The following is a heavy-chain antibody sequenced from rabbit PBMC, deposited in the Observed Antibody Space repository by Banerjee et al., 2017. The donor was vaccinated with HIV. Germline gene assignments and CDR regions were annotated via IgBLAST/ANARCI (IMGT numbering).Heavy chain of an antibody. Sequence: QEQLVESGGGLVQPEGSLTLTCTASGFTISSSYWICWVRQAPGQRPEWIACIYSGSSGSTYYASWAKGRFTISKSSSTTLTLQMPSLAAADTPTYFCASFSFFFFSATCAYTYFTLWGPGTLVTDS. CDR2: IYSGSSGST. J-gene: IGHJ4*01. D-gene: IGHD6-1*01. V-gene: IGHV1S45*01. CDR1: GFTISSSYW. CDR3: ASFSFFFFSATCAYTYFTL.